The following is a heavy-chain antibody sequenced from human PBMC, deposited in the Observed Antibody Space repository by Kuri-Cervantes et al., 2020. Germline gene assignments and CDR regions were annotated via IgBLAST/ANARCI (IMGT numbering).Heavy chain of an antibody. J-gene: IGHJ6*02. CDR2: IGTAGDT. D-gene: IGHD5/OR15-5a*01. Sequence: GGSLRLSCAASGFTFSSYDMHWVRQATGKGLEWVSAIGTAGDTYYPGSVKGRFTISRENAKNSLYLQMNSLRAEDTAVYYCAKDRSTFDPKYYYYYYGMDVWGQGTTVTVSS. V-gene: IGHV3-13*01. CDR3: AKDRSTFDPKYYYYYYGMDV. CDR1: GFTFSSYD.